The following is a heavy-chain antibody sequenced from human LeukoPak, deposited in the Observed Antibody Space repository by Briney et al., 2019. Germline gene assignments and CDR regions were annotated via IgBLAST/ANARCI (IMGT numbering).Heavy chain of an antibody. Sequence: ASVKVSCKASGYTFTGYYMHWVRQAPGQGLEWMGWINPNSGGTNYAQKFQGRVTMTRDTSISTAYMELSRLRSDDTAVYYCARETGPMYYYDSSGYPRSFGYWGQGTLITVSS. CDR2: INPNSGGT. J-gene: IGHJ4*02. D-gene: IGHD3-22*01. CDR1: GYTFTGYY. CDR3: ARETGPMYYYDSSGYPRSFGY. V-gene: IGHV1-2*02.